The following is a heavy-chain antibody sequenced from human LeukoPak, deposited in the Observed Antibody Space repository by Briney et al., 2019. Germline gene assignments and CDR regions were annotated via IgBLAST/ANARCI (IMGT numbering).Heavy chain of an antibody. V-gene: IGHV4-59*12. D-gene: IGHD4-23*01. CDR1: GGSISSYY. J-gene: IGHJ4*02. CDR3: ARAIYGGNSVKYYFDY. Sequence: SETLSLTCTVSGGSISSYYWSWIRQPPGKGLEWIGYIYYSGSTNYNPSLKSRVTISVDTSKNQFSLKLSSVTAADTAVYYCARAIYGGNSVKYYFDYWGQGTLVTVSS. CDR2: IYYSGST.